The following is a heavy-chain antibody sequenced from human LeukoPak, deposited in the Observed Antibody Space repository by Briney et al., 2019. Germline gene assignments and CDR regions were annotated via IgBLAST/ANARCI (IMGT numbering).Heavy chain of an antibody. Sequence: PGGSLRLSCAASGFTFDDYAMHWVRQAPGKGLEWVSGISWNSGRIGYADSVKGRFTISRDNAKNSLYLQMNSLRAEDTALYYCAKDGGYGGNPYYFDYWGQGTLVTVSS. CDR3: AKDGGYGGNPYYFDY. CDR2: ISWNSGRI. D-gene: IGHD4-23*01. V-gene: IGHV3-9*01. J-gene: IGHJ4*02. CDR1: GFTFDDYA.